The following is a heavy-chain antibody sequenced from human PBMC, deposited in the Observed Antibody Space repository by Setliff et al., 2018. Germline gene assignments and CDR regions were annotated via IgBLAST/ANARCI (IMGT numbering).Heavy chain of an antibody. CDR2: IYHSGST. J-gene: IGHJ6*02. CDR3: ARGFPSRYGDFTLYYYYGMDV. CDR1: GGSFSGYY. Sequence: SETLSLTCAVYGGSFSGYYWSWIRQPPGKGLEWIGEIYHSGSTNYNPSLKSRVTISVDKSKNQFSLKLSSVTAADTAVYYCARGFPSRYGDFTLYYYYGMDVWGQGTTVTVSS. D-gene: IGHD4-17*01. V-gene: IGHV4-34*01.